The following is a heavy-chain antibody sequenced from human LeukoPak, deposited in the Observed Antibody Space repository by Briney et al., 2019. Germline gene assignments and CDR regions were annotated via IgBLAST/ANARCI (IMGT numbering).Heavy chain of an antibody. Sequence: GASVKVSCKASGYTFTVYYIHWVRQAPGQRLEWMGWICPNSGGTNYAQKFLGRVTMTRDTSISTAYMELSRLRSDDTAVYYCARTLRDDYNYIFDYWGQGTLVTVSS. CDR3: ARTLRDDYNYIFDY. J-gene: IGHJ4*02. D-gene: IGHD5-24*01. V-gene: IGHV1-2*02. CDR1: GYTFTVYY. CDR2: ICPNSGGT.